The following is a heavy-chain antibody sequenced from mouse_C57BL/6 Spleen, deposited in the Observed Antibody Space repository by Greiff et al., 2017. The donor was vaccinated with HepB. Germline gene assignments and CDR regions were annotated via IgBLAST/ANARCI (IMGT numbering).Heavy chain of an antibody. CDR2: IRNKANNQAT. CDR3: QAHYYGRSYWYFDV. D-gene: IGHD1-1*01. Sequence: EVMLVESGGGLVQPGGSMKLSCAASGFTFSDAWMDWVRQSPEKGLVWVAEIRNKANNQATYYAESVKGWFTISRDDSKSSVYLQMNSLRAEDTGIYYCQAHYYGRSYWYFDVWGTGTTVTVSS. V-gene: IGHV6-6*01. J-gene: IGHJ1*03. CDR1: GFTFSDAW.